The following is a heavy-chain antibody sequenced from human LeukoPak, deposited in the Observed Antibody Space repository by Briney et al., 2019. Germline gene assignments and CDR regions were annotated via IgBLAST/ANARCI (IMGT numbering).Heavy chain of an antibody. D-gene: IGHD2/OR15-2a*01. CDR3: ARVGYYGPHAFDI. V-gene: IGHV3-30*03. CDR1: GFTFSSHD. J-gene: IGHJ3*02. Sequence: AGGSLRLSCAASGFTFSSHDMHWVRQAPGKGLEWVAIISYDGGKKDYADSVKGRFTISRDNAKNSLYLQMNSLRAEDTAVYYCARVGYYGPHAFDIWGQGTMVTVSS. CDR2: ISYDGGKK.